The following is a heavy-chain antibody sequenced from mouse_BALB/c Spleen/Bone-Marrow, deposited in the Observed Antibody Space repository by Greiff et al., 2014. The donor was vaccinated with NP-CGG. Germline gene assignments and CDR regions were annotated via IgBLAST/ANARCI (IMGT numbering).Heavy chain of an antibody. D-gene: IGHD1-1*01. Sequence: EVQLQQSGAELVKPGASVKLSCTASGFNIKDTYMHWVKQRPEQGLEWIGRIDPANGNTKYDPKFQGKATITADTSSNTAYLQLSSLTSEDTAVYYCASYYYGRAWFAYWGQGTLVTVS. J-gene: IGHJ3*01. CDR1: GFNIKDTY. V-gene: IGHV14-3*02. CDR3: ASYYYGRAWFAY. CDR2: IDPANGNT.